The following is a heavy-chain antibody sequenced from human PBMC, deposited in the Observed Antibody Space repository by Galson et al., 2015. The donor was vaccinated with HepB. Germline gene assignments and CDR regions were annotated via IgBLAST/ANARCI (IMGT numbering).Heavy chain of an antibody. CDR1: GGSFSGYY. J-gene: IGHJ4*02. Sequence: SETLSLTCAVYGGSFSGYYWSWIRQPPGKGLEWIGEINHSGSTNYNPSLKSRVTISVDTSKNQFSLKLSSVTAADTAVYYCARAYSSSWQGYYFDYWGQGTLVTVSS. V-gene: IGHV4-34*01. D-gene: IGHD6-13*01. CDR3: ARAYSSSWQGYYFDY. CDR2: INHSGST.